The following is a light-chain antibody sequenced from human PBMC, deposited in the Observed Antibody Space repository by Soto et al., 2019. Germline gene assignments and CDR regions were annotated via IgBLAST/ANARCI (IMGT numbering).Light chain of an antibody. CDR3: QSYGSGLSVLE. CDR1: SSNFGAGYD. Sequence: QPVLTQPPSVSGAPGQRVTISCTGSSSNFGAGYDVHWYQQLPGTAPKILIYGNTNRPSGVPDRFSGSKSGTSASLAITGRQAEDEADYYCQSYGSGLSVLEFGGRTKLTVL. J-gene: IGLJ2*01. CDR2: GNT. V-gene: IGLV1-40*01.